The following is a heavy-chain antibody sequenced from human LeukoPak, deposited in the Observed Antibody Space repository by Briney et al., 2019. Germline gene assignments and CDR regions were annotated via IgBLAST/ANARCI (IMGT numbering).Heavy chain of an antibody. CDR3: ARDRVDTAVGSFQYYFDY. D-gene: IGHD5-18*01. CDR1: GYTFSRYA. V-gene: IGHV3-33*01. J-gene: IGHJ4*02. CDR2: IWYDGSNK. Sequence: GGSLRLSCAASGYTFSRYALHWVRQAPGKGLEWVAVIWYDGSNKYYADSVKGRFTISRDNFKNTLYLQMNSLRAEDTAVYYCARDRVDTAVGSFQYYFDYWGQGTLVTVSS.